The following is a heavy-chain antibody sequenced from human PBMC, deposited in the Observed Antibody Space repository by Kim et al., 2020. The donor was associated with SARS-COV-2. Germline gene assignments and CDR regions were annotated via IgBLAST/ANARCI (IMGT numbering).Heavy chain of an antibody. CDR2: INIDTGNP. CDR1: GYTLTNYA. Sequence: ASVKVSCKASGYTLTNYALNWVRQAPGQGLEWMGWINIDTGNPTYAQGFTGRFVFSLDTSVSTTYLQISSLKTEDTAVYYCAISGKYITSPRDYWGQGTLVTVSS. V-gene: IGHV7-4-1*02. D-gene: IGHD1-1*01. J-gene: IGHJ4*02. CDR3: AISGKYITSPRDY.